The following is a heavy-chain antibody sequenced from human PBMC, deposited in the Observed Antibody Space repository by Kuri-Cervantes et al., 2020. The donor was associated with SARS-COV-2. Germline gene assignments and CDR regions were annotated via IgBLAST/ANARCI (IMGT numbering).Heavy chain of an antibody. CDR2: IFHSGTA. V-gene: IGHV4-30-2*01. J-gene: IGHJ4*02. Sequence: SETLSLTCAVSGGSISNGGYSWIWIRQLPGKGLEYIGYIFHSGTAYYNPSLKSRVAMSADRSKNQFSLNLRSVTAADTAVYYCARATLTMNFDYWGPGALVTGSS. D-gene: IGHD3-3*01. CDR1: GGSISNGGYS. CDR3: ARATLTMNFDY.